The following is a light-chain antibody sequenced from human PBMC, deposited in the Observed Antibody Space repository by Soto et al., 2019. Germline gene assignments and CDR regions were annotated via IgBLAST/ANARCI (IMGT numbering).Light chain of an antibody. J-gene: IGLJ1*01. CDR3: SSYAGLDMAV. Sequence: QSALTQPPSASGSPGQSVTISCTGTYNDVGGYKFVSWYQQHPGKAPKLLIYEVTQRPSGVPDRFSGSKTGNTASLTVSGLQPEDEADYYCSSYAGLDMAVFGTGTKVTVL. V-gene: IGLV2-8*01. CDR1: YNDVGGYKF. CDR2: EVT.